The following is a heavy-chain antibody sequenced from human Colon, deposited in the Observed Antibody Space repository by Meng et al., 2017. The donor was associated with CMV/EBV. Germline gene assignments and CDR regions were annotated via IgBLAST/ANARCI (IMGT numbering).Heavy chain of an antibody. CDR3: VRGRFVETHYGMDV. Sequence: GGSLRLSCAASGFTFSDHYMDWVRQTPGKGLEWVGRTRNKANLHTTEYAASVKGRFTISRDDSKHSMYLQMNSLKTEDTAVYYSVRGRFVETHYGMDVWGQGTTVTVSS. J-gene: IGHJ6*02. CDR2: TRNKANLHTT. V-gene: IGHV3-72*01. CDR1: GFTFSDHY. D-gene: IGHD3-3*01.